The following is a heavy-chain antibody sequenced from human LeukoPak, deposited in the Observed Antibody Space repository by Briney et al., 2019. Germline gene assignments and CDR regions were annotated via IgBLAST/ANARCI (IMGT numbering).Heavy chain of an antibody. V-gene: IGHV3-74*01. Sequence: GGSLRLSCAASGFTFSNFWMHWVRQAPGKGLVWVALIYGDGSFTRYADSVKGRFTISRDNAKNAVYLQMNSLRVEDTAVYYCARRLTQYDCFDPWGQGILVTVSS. CDR1: GFTFSNFW. CDR3: ARRLTQYDCFDP. CDR2: IYGDGSFT. D-gene: IGHD2-2*01. J-gene: IGHJ5*02.